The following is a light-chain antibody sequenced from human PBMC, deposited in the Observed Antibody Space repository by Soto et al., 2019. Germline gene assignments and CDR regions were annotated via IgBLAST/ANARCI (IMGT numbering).Light chain of an antibody. CDR3: QQYNSYPWT. CDR2: DAS. V-gene: IGKV1-5*01. CDR1: QSINRR. Sequence: DIQMTQSPSTLSASVGDRVTITCRASQSINRRLAWYQQKPGKAPNLLIYDASTLESGVPARFSGGESGTEFTLTISSLQPDDFTPVSCQQYNSYPWTFGQGTKVEIK. J-gene: IGKJ1*01.